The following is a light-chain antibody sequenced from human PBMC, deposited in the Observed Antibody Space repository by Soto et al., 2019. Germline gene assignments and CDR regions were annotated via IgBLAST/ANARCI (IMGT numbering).Light chain of an antibody. V-gene: IGLV3-27*01. CDR1: VLAKKY. CDR3: YSAADNNFWV. Sequence: SYELTQPSSVSVSPGQTARITCSGAVLAKKYARWFQQKPGQAPVLVIYKDSERPSGIPERFSGSSSGTTVTLTISGAQVEDEADYYCYSAADNNFWVFGGGTQLTVL. CDR2: KDS. J-gene: IGLJ3*02.